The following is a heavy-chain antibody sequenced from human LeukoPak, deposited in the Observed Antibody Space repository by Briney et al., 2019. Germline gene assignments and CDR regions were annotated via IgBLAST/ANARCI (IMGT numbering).Heavy chain of an antibody. J-gene: IGHJ5*02. CDR3: ARDLASGMIVVVPSWFDP. CDR1: GYSISSGYY. Sequence: SETLSLTCAVSGYSISSGYYWGWIRPPPGKGLEWIGSIYHSGSTYYNPSLKSRVTISVDTSKNQFSLKLSSVTAADTAVYYCARDLASGMIVVVPSWFDPWGQGTLVTVSS. V-gene: IGHV4-38-2*02. D-gene: IGHD3-22*01. CDR2: IYHSGST.